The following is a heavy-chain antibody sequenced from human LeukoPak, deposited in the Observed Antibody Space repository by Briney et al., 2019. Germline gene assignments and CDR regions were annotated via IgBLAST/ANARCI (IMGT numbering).Heavy chain of an antibody. D-gene: IGHD4-17*01. CDR2: ISGITGYI. Sequence: TGGSLRLSCAASGFTFSSYSMNWVRQAPGKGLEWVSSISGITGYIFYAESMRGRFTISRDNAKNSLFLQMNSLRAEDTAVYYCARDLYGDYCADYWGQGTLVTVSS. CDR1: GFTFSSYS. J-gene: IGHJ4*02. CDR3: ARDLYGDYCADY. V-gene: IGHV3-21*01.